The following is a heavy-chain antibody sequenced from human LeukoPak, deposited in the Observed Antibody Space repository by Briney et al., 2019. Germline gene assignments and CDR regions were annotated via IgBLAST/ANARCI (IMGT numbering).Heavy chain of an antibody. J-gene: IGHJ3*02. V-gene: IGHV1-2*04. CDR2: INPNSGGT. D-gene: IGHD6-13*01. CDR1: GYTFTGYY. CDR3: ARIAAAGTHAFDI. Sequence: ASVKVSCKASGYTFTGYYMHWVRQAPGQGLEWMGWINPNSGGTNYAQKFQGWVTMTRDTSISTAYMELSRLRSDDTAVYYCARIAAAGTHAFDIWGQGTMVTVSS.